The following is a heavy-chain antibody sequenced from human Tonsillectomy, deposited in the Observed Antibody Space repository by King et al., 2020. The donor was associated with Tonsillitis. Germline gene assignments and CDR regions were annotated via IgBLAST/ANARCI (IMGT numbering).Heavy chain of an antibody. V-gene: IGHV4-59*01. CDR1: GGSISSNY. J-gene: IGHJ4*02. D-gene: IGHD2-15*01. CDR3: AKITHGYCSGGSCQSSSYYDD. CDR2: VYNSGST. Sequence: QLQESGPGLLKPSETLSLTCTVSGGSISSNYWSWIRQPPGKGLEWIGYVYNSGSTHYNPSLKSRVTITVDTSKNQFSLKLSSVTAADTAVYYCAKITHGYCSGGSCQSSSYYDDWGQGTLVTVSS.